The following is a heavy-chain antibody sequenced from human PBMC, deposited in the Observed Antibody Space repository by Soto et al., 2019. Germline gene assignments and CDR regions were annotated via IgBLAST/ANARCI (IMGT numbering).Heavy chain of an antibody. V-gene: IGHV3-23*01. J-gene: IGHJ4*02. D-gene: IGHD3-3*01. CDR1: GFTFSSYA. Sequence: GGSLRLSCAASGFTFSSYAMSWVRQAPGKGLEWVSAISGSGGSTYYADSVKGRFTISRENSKNKLYLQMNSLRAEDTAVYYCAKDRTAKRITIFGVVIFAFDYWGQGTLVTVSS. CDR3: AKDRTAKRITIFGVVIFAFDY. CDR2: ISGSGGST.